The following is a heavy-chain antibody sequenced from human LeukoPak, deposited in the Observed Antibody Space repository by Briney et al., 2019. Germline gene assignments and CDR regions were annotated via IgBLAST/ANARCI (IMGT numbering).Heavy chain of an antibody. CDR1: GGSFSGYY. CDR3: AREGRGDCRSWDYFFDY. J-gene: IGHJ4*02. D-gene: IGHD6-13*01. Sequence: TPSETLSLTCAVYGGSFSGYYWSWIRQPPGKGLEWIGEINHSGSTNYNPSLKSRVTISVDTSKNQFSLKLSSVTAADTAVYYCAREGRGDCRSWDYFFDYWGQGTLVTVSS. CDR2: INHSGST. V-gene: IGHV4-34*01.